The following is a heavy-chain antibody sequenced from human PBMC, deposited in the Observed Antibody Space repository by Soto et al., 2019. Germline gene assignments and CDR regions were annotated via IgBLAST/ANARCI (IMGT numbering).Heavy chain of an antibody. Sequence: QVQLVESGGGVVQPGRSLRLSCAASGFTFSSYGMHWVRQAPGKGLEWVAVIWYDGSNKYYADSVKGRFIISGGNSKNTLYLQMNSLRAEDTAVYYCARGGRLQYYFDYWGQGTLVTVSS. CDR3: ARGGRLQYYFDY. CDR1: GFTFSSYG. J-gene: IGHJ4*02. V-gene: IGHV3-33*01. CDR2: IWYDGSNK. D-gene: IGHD4-4*01.